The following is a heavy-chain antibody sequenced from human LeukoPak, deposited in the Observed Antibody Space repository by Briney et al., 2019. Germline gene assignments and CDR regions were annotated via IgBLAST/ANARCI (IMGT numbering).Heavy chain of an antibody. D-gene: IGHD5-18*01. CDR1: GFSFSTYA. V-gene: IGHV3-30*10. J-gene: IGHJ4*02. CDR3: ARAIMGTENLDY. Sequence: GGSLRLSCAASGFSFSTYAMHWVRQAPGMGPEWVAVVSHDGSTKYYTDSVRGRFTISRDNSKNTFFLQLNGLRTGDTAVYYCARAIMGTENLDYWGQETLVTVSS. CDR2: VSHDGSTK.